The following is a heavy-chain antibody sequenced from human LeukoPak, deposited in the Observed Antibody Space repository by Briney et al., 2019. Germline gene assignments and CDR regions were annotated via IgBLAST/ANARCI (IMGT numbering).Heavy chain of an antibody. CDR3: ARVSKSGSHYAFDI. D-gene: IGHD1-26*01. CDR2: IYYSGST. V-gene: IGHV4-39*07. CDR1: GGSISSSSYY. Sequence: ASETLSLTCTVSGGSISSSSYYWGWIRQPPGKGLEWIGSIYYSGSTYYNPSLKSRVTISVDTSKNQFSLKLSSVTAADTAVYYCARVSKSGSHYAFDIWGQGTMVTVSS. J-gene: IGHJ3*02.